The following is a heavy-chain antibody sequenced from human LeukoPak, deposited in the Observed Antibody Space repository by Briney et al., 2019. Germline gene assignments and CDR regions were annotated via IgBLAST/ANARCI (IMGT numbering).Heavy chain of an antibody. D-gene: IGHD3-22*01. CDR3: ARDLPYYYDSIGAFDI. CDR2: ISSSSSYI. J-gene: IGHJ3*02. CDR1: GFTFSSYS. V-gene: IGHV3-21*01. Sequence: GGSLRLSCAASGFTFSSYSMNWVRQAPGKGREWVSSISSSSSYIYYADSVKGRFTISRDTAKNSLYLKMTSMRAEDTAVYYCARDLPYYYDSIGAFDIWGQGTMVTVSS.